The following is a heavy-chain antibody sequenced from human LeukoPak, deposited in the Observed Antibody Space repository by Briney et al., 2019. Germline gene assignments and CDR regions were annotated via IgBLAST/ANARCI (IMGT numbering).Heavy chain of an antibody. V-gene: IGHV3-72*01. CDR3: ARVRYGGSVDY. D-gene: IGHD3-16*01. J-gene: IGHJ4*02. Sequence: GGSLRLSCAASGFSFSDHYMDWVRQAPGKGLEWVGRSGDKVNSYTTQYAPSVKDRFIISRDDSKNSLYLQMNSLKTEDTAVYYCARVRYGGSVDYWGQGTLVTVSS. CDR2: SGDKVNSYTT. CDR1: GFSFSDHY.